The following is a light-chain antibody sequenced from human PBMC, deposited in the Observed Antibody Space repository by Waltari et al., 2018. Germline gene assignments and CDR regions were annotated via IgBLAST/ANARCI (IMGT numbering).Light chain of an antibody. Sequence: DLQMTHSPSSLSASVGDRVTITCRASQSSSDYLNWYQQKPGKAPKLLIYAASTLQSGVPSRFSGSGSGTDFALTISSLQPEDFATYYCQQSYSFGQGTRLEIK. J-gene: IGKJ5*01. CDR3: QQSYS. CDR1: QSSSDY. CDR2: AAS. V-gene: IGKV1-39*01.